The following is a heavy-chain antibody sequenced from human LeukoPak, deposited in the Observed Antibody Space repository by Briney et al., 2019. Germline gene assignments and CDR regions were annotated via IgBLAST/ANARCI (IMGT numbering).Heavy chain of an antibody. V-gene: IGHV1-69*13. CDR1: GGTFSSYA. D-gene: IGHD5-18*01. Sequence: SVKVSCKASGGTFSSYAISWVRQAPGHGLEWMGGIIPIFGTANYAQKFQGRVTITADESTSTAYMELSSLRSEDTAVYYCARDAVGYSYGPARFDYWGQGTLVTVSS. CDR2: IIPIFGTA. CDR3: ARDAVGYSYGPARFDY. J-gene: IGHJ4*02.